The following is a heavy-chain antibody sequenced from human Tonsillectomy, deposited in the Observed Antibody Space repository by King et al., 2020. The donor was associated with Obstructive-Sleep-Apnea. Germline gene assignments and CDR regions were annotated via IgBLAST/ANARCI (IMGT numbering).Heavy chain of an antibody. Sequence: QVQLVQSGAEVKEPGASVKVSCKASGYTFNTYDINWVRQAPGQGLEWMGWMNPNSGNTGYAQKFKGRVTMTRRTSITHACMGLISLRSEDTAAYYCARGQTGCDYWGQGTLVTVSS. CDR3: ARGQTGCDY. CDR2: MNPNSGNT. CDR1: GYTFNTYD. D-gene: IGHD1-14*01. V-gene: IGHV1-8*01. J-gene: IGHJ4*02.